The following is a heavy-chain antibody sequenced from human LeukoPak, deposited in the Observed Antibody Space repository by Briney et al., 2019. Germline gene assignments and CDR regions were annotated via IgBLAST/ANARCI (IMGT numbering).Heavy chain of an antibody. J-gene: IGHJ4*02. CDR3: ANGMPGSSSFDY. CDR2: ISWNSGSI. D-gene: IGHD2-2*01. Sequence: PGRSLRLSCAASGFTFDDYAMHWVRQAPGKGLGWVSGISWNSGSIGYADSVKGRFTISRDNAKNSLYLQMNSLRAEDTALYYCANGMPGSSSFDYWGQGTLVTVSS. V-gene: IGHV3-9*01. CDR1: GFTFDDYA.